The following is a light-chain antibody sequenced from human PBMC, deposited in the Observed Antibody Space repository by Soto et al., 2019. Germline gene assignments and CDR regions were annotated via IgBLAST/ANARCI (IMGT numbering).Light chain of an antibody. CDR3: QQYGSSPYT. CDR1: QNIKINY. Sequence: EIVLTQSPGTLSLSPGERATLSCRASQNIKINYLAWYLQKPGQAPRLLIVGASNRATGSPDRFSGSGSGTDFTLTISKLEPEDFAVYYCQQYGSSPYTFGQGTRLEIK. CDR2: GAS. J-gene: IGKJ2*01. V-gene: IGKV3-20*01.